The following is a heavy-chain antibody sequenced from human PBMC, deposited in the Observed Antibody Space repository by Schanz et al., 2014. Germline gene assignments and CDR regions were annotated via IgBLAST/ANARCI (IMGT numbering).Heavy chain of an antibody. D-gene: IGHD5-12*01. Sequence: QVQVVQSGAEVKKPGASVKVSCKASGYTFTDYGVIWVRQAPGQGLEWMGWINAGTGNTGYAQKFQGRVTFTADKSTSTAYMELSSLKSEDTAVYYCARGPLGTSPWGQGTLVNGSS. J-gene: IGHJ5*02. CDR3: ARGPLGTSP. CDR1: GYTFTDYG. CDR2: INAGTGNT. V-gene: IGHV1-18*01.